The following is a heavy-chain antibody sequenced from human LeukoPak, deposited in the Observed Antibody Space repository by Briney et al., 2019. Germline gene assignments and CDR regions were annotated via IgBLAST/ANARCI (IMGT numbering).Heavy chain of an antibody. CDR2: ISSSSSYI. CDR3: ARTGSYSDYFDY. J-gene: IGHJ4*02. Sequence: GGSLRLSCAASGFTSSSYSMNWVRQAPGKGLEWVSSISSSSSYIYYADSVKGRFTISRDNAKNSLYLQMNSLRAEDTAVYYCARTGSYSDYFDYWGQGTLVTVSS. V-gene: IGHV3-21*01. D-gene: IGHD1-26*01. CDR1: GFTSSSYS.